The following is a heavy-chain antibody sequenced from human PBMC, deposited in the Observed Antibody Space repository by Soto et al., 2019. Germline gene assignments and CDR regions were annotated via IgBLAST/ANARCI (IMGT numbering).Heavy chain of an antibody. CDR3: AHVGGLEKWLYRIDH. Sequence: QITLKESGPSLVKPTQTLTLTCTFSGFSLTTTGVGVVWIRQPPGKALEWLALICWDDDKHYSPALRSRLTVTKDTTKNQVVLTLTNVDPAETGTYFCAHVGGLEKWLYRIDHWGPGTLVTVAS. D-gene: IGHD6-19*01. V-gene: IGHV2-5*02. J-gene: IGHJ4*02. CDR2: ICWDDDK. CDR1: GFSLTTTGVG.